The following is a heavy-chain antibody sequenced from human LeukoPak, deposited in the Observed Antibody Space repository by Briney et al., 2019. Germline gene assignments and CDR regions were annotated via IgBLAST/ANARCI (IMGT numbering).Heavy chain of an antibody. J-gene: IGHJ4*02. V-gene: IGHV4-30-4*01. CDR2: IYYSGST. CDR3: ARVGDDSSGLGY. D-gene: IGHD3-22*01. CDR1: GGSISSGGYY. Sequence: SQTLSLTCAVSGGSISSGGYYWSWIRQPPGKGLEWIGYIYYSGSTYYNPSLKSRVTISVDTSKNQFSLKLSSVTAADTAVYYCARVGDDSSGLGYWGQGTLVTVSS.